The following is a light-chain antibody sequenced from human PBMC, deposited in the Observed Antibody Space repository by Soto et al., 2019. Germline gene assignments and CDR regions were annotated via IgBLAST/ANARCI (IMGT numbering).Light chain of an antibody. Sequence: QSVLTQPASVSGSPGQSITISCTGTSSDIGGHHFVSWYQQQSGKAPKLVIYEVTDRPSGVSDRFSGSKYGNTASLTISGLQPEDEADYYCSSYTSSSLYVFGTGTKVTVL. CDR3: SSYTSSSLYV. V-gene: IGLV2-14*01. CDR1: SSDIGGHHF. J-gene: IGLJ1*01. CDR2: EVT.